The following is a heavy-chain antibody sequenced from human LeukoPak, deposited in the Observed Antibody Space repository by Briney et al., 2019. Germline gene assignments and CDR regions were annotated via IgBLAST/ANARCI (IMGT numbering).Heavy chain of an antibody. Sequence: ASVKISCKVSGYTFTDYYMHWVQQAPGKGLEWMGLVDSEDGETIYAEKFQGRVTITADTSTDTAYMELSSLRSEDTAVYYCATRASSSPDMDVWGKGTTVTVSS. D-gene: IGHD6-6*01. CDR3: ATRASSSPDMDV. V-gene: IGHV1-69-2*01. J-gene: IGHJ6*03. CDR2: VDSEDGET. CDR1: GYTFTDYY.